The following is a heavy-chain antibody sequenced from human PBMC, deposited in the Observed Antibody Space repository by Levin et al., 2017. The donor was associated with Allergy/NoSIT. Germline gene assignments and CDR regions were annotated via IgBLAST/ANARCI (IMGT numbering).Heavy chain of an antibody. CDR1: GFTFSSYX. CDR2: ISGSGGST. V-gene: IGHV3-23*01. CDR3: AKDFGPWGVAAGNQDYFDY. Sequence: GESLKISCAASGFTFSSYXMSFVRRAARKGLEWVSAISGSGGSTYYADSVKGRFTISRDNSKNTLYLQMNSLRAEDTAVYYCAKDFGPWGVAAGNQDYFDYWGQGTLVTVSS. D-gene: IGHD6-13*01. J-gene: IGHJ4*02.